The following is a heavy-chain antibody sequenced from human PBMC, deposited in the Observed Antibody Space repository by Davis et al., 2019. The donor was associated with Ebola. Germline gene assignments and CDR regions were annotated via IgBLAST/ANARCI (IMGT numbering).Heavy chain of an antibody. CDR2: ISYDGSNK. CDR3: ARDGPLFALGDYYYGMGV. Sequence: PGGSLRLSCAASGFTFSRYPMHWVRQAPGKGLEWVALISYDGSNKYYADSVKGRFTISRDNSKNTLYLQMNSLRAEDTAVYYCARDGPLFALGDYYYGMGVWGQGTTVTVSS. J-gene: IGHJ6*02. V-gene: IGHV3-30-3*01. D-gene: IGHD3-16*01. CDR1: GFTFSRYP.